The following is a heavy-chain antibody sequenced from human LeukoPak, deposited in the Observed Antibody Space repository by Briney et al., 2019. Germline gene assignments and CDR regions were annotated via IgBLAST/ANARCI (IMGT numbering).Heavy chain of an antibody. Sequence: SETLSLTCTVSGGSISSGGYYWSWIRQHPGKGLEWIGYIYYSGSTYYNPSLKSRVTISVDTSKNQFSLKLSSVTAADTAVYYCARTISGSYTLWAFDIWGQGTMVTVSS. CDR3: ARTISGSYTLWAFDI. J-gene: IGHJ3*02. CDR1: GGSISSGGYY. D-gene: IGHD1-26*01. V-gene: IGHV4-31*03. CDR2: IYYSGST.